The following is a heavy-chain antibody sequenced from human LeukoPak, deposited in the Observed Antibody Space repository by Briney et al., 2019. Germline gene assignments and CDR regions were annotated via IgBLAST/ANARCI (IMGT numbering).Heavy chain of an antibody. CDR3: TTGIVGATTFDY. Sequence: GGSLRLSCAASGFTFSNAWMSWVRQAPGKGLEWVGRIKSKTDGGTTDYAAPVKGRFTISRDDSKSTLYLQMNSLKTEDTAVYYCTTGIVGATTFDYWGQGTLVAVSS. J-gene: IGHJ4*02. V-gene: IGHV3-15*01. CDR2: IKSKTDGGTT. D-gene: IGHD1-26*01. CDR1: GFTFSNAW.